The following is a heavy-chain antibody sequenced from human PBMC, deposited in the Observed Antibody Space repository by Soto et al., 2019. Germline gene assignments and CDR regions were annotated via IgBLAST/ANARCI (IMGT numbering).Heavy chain of an antibody. CDR2: IYYSGST. CDR3: ARANWNYGYAFDI. J-gene: IGHJ3*02. V-gene: IGHV4-30-4*02. D-gene: IGHD1-7*01. CDR1: GGSISSGDYY. Sequence: SETLSLTCTVSGGSISSGDYYWSWIRQPPGKGLEWIGYIYYSGSTYYNPSLKSRVTISVDTSKNQFSLKLSSVTAADTAVYYCARANWNYGYAFDIWGQGTMVTVSS.